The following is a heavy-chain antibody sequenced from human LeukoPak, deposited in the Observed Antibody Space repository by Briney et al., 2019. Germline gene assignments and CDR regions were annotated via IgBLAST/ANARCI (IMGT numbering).Heavy chain of an antibody. V-gene: IGHV4-38-2*02. D-gene: IGHD5-24*01. J-gene: IGHJ4*02. Sequence: SSETLSLTCTVSGYSIGSGYYWGWIRQPPGKGLEWIGSIYHSGSTYYNPSLKSRVTISVDTSKNQFSLKLSSVTAADTAVYYCAREGRGRDGYNYYFDYWGQGTLVTVSS. CDR1: GYSIGSGYY. CDR3: AREGRGRDGYNYYFDY. CDR2: IYHSGST.